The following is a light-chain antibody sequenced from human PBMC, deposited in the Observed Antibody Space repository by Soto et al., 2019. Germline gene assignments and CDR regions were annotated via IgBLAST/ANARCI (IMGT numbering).Light chain of an antibody. CDR1: SSNIGSFYD. V-gene: IGLV1-40*01. CDR2: GDN. Sequence: QSVLTQPPSVSGAPGQRVTIPCTGSSSNIGSFYDVHWYQQLPGTVPKLLIYGDNNRPSGVPHRFSGSKSGTSASLAITGLQPEDEADYYCQSYDNSLSHVVFDGGTKVTVL. J-gene: IGLJ2*01. CDR3: QSYDNSLSHVV.